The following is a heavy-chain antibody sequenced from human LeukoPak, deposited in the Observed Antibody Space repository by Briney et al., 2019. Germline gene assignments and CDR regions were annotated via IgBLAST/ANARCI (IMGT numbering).Heavy chain of an antibody. CDR1: GGSISSHY. CDR3: ARETTVTVFDY. Sequence: SETLSLTCTVSGGSISSHYWSWIRQPPGKGLEWIGYIYYSGSTNYNPSLKSRVTISVDTSKNQFSLKLSSVTAADTAVYYCARETTVTVFDYWGQGTLVTVSS. D-gene: IGHD4-17*01. CDR2: IYYSGST. J-gene: IGHJ4*02. V-gene: IGHV4-59*11.